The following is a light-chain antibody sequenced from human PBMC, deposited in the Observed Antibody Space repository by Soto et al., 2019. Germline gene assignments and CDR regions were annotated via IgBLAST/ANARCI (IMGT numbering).Light chain of an antibody. CDR3: SSYRSIGSLV. CDR2: EVS. J-gene: IGLJ1*01. V-gene: IGLV2-14*01. CDR1: SSDVGGYNY. Sequence: QSALTQPASVSGSPGQSITISCTGTSSDVGGYNYVSWYQQHPGKAPKVMIYEVSNRPSGVSNRFSGSKSGNTASLTISGLQAEDEAHYYCSSYRSIGSLVFGTGTKVTVL.